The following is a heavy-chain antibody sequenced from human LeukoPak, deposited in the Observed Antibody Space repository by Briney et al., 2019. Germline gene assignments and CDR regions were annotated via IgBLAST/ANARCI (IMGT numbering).Heavy chain of an antibody. J-gene: IGHJ4*02. CDR2: IYHSGST. Sequence: SETLSLTCTVSGYSISSGYYWGWIRQPPGKGLGWIGSIYHSGSTYYNPSLKSRVTISVDTSKNQFSLKLSSVTAADTAVYYCARLAHYGGNDYWGQGTLVTVSS. D-gene: IGHD4-23*01. CDR3: ARLAHYGGNDY. CDR1: GYSISSGYY. V-gene: IGHV4-38-2*02.